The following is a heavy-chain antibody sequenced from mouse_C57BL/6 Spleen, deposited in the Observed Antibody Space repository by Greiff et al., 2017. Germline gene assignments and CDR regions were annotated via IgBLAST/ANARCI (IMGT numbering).Heavy chain of an antibody. D-gene: IGHD2-2*01. J-gene: IGHJ4*01. CDR2: IRNKANGYTT. CDR3: ARGGYYYAMDY. Sequence: EVQLVESGGGLVQPGGSLSLSCAASGFTFTDYYMSWVRQPPGKALEWLGFIRNKANGYTTEYSASVKGRFTISRDNSQSILYLQMNALRAEDSATYYCARGGYYYAMDYWGQGTSVTVSS. CDR1: GFTFTDYY. V-gene: IGHV7-3*01.